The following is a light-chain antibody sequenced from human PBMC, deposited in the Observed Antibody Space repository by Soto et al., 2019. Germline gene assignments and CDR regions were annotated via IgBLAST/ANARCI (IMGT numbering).Light chain of an antibody. V-gene: IGKV1-39*01. CDR1: QSISSY. CDR2: AAS. J-gene: IGKJ1*01. Sequence: DIQMTQSPSSLSASVGDRVTITCRASQSISSYLNWYQQKPGKAPKLLIYAASSLQSGVPSRFSGSGSGTDFTLTISSLQPEDFATYYCQQSYSTPPWPFGQGNKVEIK. CDR3: QQSYSTPPWP.